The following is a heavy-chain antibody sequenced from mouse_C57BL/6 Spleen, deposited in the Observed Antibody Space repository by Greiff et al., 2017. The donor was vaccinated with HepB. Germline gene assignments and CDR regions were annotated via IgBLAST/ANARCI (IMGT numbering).Heavy chain of an antibody. CDR1: GYTFTDYY. CDR2: INPNNGGT. J-gene: IGHJ3*01. CDR3: AKEGYYGSPAY. D-gene: IGHD1-1*01. V-gene: IGHV1-26*01. Sequence: VQLQQSGPELVKPGASVKISCKASGYTFTDYYMNWVKQSHGKSLEWIGDINPNNGGTSYNQKFKGKATLTVDKSSSTAYMELRSLTSEDSAVYYCAKEGYYGSPAYWGQGTLVTVSA.